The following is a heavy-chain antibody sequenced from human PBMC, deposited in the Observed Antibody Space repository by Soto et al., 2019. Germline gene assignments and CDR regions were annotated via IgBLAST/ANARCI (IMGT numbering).Heavy chain of an antibody. CDR2: ISSSSSTI. CDR3: ARDLRRITIFGVVRLDNWFDP. Sequence: GGSLRLSCAASVFTFSSYSMNWVRQAPGKGLEWVSYISSSSSTIYYADSVKGRFTISRDNAKNSLYLQMNSLRDEDTAVYYCARDLRRITIFGVVRLDNWFDPWGQGTLVTVSS. J-gene: IGHJ5*02. CDR1: VFTFSSYS. V-gene: IGHV3-48*02. D-gene: IGHD3-3*01.